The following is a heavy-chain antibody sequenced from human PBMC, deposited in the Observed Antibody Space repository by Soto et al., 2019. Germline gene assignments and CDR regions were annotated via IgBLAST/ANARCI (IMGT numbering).Heavy chain of an antibody. CDR1: GFTFTSYA. V-gene: IGHV3-23*01. CDR3: VRDGLDYYDTERLYFDN. CDR2: ISSSAVYI. Sequence: EAQLLESGGGLVQPGGSLRLSCAASGFTFTSYAMSWVRQAPGKGLEWVSIISSSAVYIDYADSVKGRFTISRDNANNSLYLQMNSLRAEDTATYHCVRDGLDYYDTERLYFDNWGQGTLVTVSS. J-gene: IGHJ4*02. D-gene: IGHD3-22*01.